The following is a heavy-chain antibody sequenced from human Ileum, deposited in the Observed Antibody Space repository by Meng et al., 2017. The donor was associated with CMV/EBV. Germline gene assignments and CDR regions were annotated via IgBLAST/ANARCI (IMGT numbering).Heavy chain of an antibody. J-gene: IGHJ4*02. D-gene: IGHD5-18*01. Sequence: QVQLVGSGGGVVQPGGALRLSCAASGFIFSTYGMHWVRQAPGKGLEWVTFIRDDGNEKYYVDSVKGRFFISRDNSKNMVYLDMNNLSAEDTAVYHCAGGYTYGLDYLGQGTLVTVSS. CDR2: IRDDGNEK. CDR3: AGGYTYGLDY. CDR1: GFIFSTYG. V-gene: IGHV3-30*02.